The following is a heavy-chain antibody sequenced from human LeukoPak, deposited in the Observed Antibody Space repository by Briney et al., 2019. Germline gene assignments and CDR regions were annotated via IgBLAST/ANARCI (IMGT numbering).Heavy chain of an antibody. CDR2: IYYSGST. J-gene: IGHJ4*02. Sequence: SETLSLTCSVSGASLTRPTYYQWSWIRQPPGKGLEWIGYIYYSGSTNYNPSLKSRVTISLDTSKSQISLKLSSVTAADTAVYYCARGQRRLQDYWGQGTLVTVSS. CDR3: ARGQRRLQDY. CDR1: GASLTRPTYY. V-gene: IGHV4-61*01.